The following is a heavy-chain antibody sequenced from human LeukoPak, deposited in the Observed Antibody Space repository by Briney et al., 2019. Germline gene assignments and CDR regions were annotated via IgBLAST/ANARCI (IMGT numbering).Heavy chain of an antibody. D-gene: IGHD5-18*01. CDR3: ARARGYSYGKNWFDP. Sequence: PSETLSLTCTVSGGSIRSGDYYWSWIRQPPGKGLEWIGYFYYSGSTYYNPSLKSRVTISVDTSKNQFSLKLSSVTAADTAVYYCARARGYSYGKNWFDPWGQGTLVTVSS. CDR1: GGSIRSGDYY. CDR2: FYYSGST. V-gene: IGHV4-30-4*01. J-gene: IGHJ5*02.